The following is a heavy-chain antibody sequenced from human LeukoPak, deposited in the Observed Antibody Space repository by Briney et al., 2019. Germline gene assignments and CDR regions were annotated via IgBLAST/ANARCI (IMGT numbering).Heavy chain of an antibody. CDR3: AKDRTVGASYWYFDL. D-gene: IGHD1-26*01. CDR2: ISESGGSA. J-gene: IGHJ2*01. V-gene: IGHV3-23*01. CDR1: GFTFSSYA. Sequence: GGSQRLSCAASGFTFSSYAMSWVRQAPGKGLEWVSGISESGGSAYYADSVKGRLTISRDNSKNTLFLHMNTLRAEDTAIYYCAKDRTVGASYWYFDLWGRGTLVTVSS.